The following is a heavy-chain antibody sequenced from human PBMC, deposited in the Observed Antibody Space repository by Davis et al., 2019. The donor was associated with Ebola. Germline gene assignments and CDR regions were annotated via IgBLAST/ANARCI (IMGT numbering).Heavy chain of an antibody. CDR3: ARAVGATHFDY. J-gene: IGHJ4*02. Sequence: PGGSLRLSCAASGFTFSSYAMHWVRQAPGKGLEWVSGISWNSGSIDYADSVKGRFTISRDSAKNSLYLQMDSLRAGDTAVYYCARAVGATHFDYWGQGTLVTVSS. V-gene: IGHV3-9*01. D-gene: IGHD1-26*01. CDR2: ISWNSGSI. CDR1: GFTFSSYA.